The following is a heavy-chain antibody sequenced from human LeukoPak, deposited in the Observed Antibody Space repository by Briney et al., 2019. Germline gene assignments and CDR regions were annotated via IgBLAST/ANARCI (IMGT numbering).Heavy chain of an antibody. CDR1: GFTFSSYA. J-gene: IGHJ4*02. D-gene: IGHD6-19*01. CDR3: ARLRSVAGSISGRDY. Sequence: SGGSLRLSCAASGFTFSSYAMHWVRQAPGKGLEWVAVISYDGSNKYYADSVKGRFTISRDNSKNTLYLQMNSLRAEDTAVYYCARLRSVAGSISGRDYWGQGTLVTVSS. CDR2: ISYDGSNK. V-gene: IGHV3-30*04.